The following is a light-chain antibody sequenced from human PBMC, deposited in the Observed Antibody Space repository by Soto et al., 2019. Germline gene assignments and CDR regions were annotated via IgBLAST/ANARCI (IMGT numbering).Light chain of an antibody. J-gene: IGLJ2*01. V-gene: IGLV1-51*01. CDR1: SSNIGNNC. Sequence: QSVLTQPPSVSAAPGQKVTISCSGSSSNIGNNCVSWYQQLPGTAPKLLIYDNNMRPSGIPDRFSGSKSGTSATLGIAGLQTGDEADYYCGTWDGSLSAVVFGGGTKLTVL. CDR3: GTWDGSLSAVV. CDR2: DNN.